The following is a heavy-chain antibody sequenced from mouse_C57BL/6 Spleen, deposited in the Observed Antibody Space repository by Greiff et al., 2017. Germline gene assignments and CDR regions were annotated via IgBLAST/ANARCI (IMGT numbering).Heavy chain of an antibody. D-gene: IGHD2-1*01. CDR2: ISSGSSTI. Sequence: VQLKESGGGLVKPGGSLKLSCAASGFTFSDYGMHWVRQAPEKGLEWVAYISSGSSTIYYADTVKGRFTISRDNAKNTLFLQMTSLRSEDTAMYYCARLLSSYWGQGTLVTVSA. V-gene: IGHV5-17*01. CDR3: ARLLSSY. CDR1: GFTFSDYG. J-gene: IGHJ3*01.